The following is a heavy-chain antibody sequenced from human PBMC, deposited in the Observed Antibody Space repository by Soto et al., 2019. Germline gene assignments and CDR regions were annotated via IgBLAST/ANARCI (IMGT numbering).Heavy chain of an antibody. Sequence: GGSLRLSCAASGFTFSSYAMTWVRQSPGRAPEWVSTITYNGGTTYYADSVLGRFTISRDNSKSTLSLQMNSLRAEDTALYYCARLHKNAWPIDYCGQGTLVTVSS. CDR3: ARLHKNAWPIDY. J-gene: IGHJ4*02. CDR2: ITYNGGTT. CDR1: GFTFSSYA. D-gene: IGHD1-1*01. V-gene: IGHV3-23*01.